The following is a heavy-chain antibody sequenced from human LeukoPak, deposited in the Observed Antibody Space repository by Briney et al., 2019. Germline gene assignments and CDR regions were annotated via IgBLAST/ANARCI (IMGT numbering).Heavy chain of an antibody. J-gene: IGHJ4*02. D-gene: IGHD4-17*01. Sequence: SETLSLTCTVSGGSISSGGYYWSWIRQHPGKGLEWIGYIYYSGSTYYNPSLKSRVTISVDTSKNQFSLKLSPVTAADTAVYYCARELDYGDYGGFDYWGQGTLVTVSS. CDR3: ARELDYGDYGGFDY. CDR1: GGSISSGGYY. CDR2: IYYSGST. V-gene: IGHV4-31*03.